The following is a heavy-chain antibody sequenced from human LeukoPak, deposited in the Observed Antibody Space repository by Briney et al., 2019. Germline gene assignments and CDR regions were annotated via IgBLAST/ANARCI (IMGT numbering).Heavy chain of an antibody. CDR2: VYTTGST. CDR3: AIVAASTFTFGGVIVKD. D-gene: IGHD3-16*02. J-gene: IGHJ4*02. Sequence: SETLSLTSPLSNDSLSIGAYYWSWIRQPAGKGLEWIGRVYTTGSTNNNPYLKTRVTISVDTSKNQFSLKLSSVTAADTAVYYCAIVAASTFTFGGVIVKDWGQGTLVTVSS. CDR1: NDSLSIGAYY. V-gene: IGHV4-61*02.